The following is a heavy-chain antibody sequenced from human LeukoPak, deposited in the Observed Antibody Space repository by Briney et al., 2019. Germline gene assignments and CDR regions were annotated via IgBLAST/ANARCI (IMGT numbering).Heavy chain of an antibody. CDR1: GGTFSSYA. V-gene: IGHV1-18*01. J-gene: IGHJ4*02. Sequence: GASVKVSCKASGGTFSSYAISWVRQAPGQGLEWMGWIRTYNGNTNYAQKLQGRVTMTTDTSTSTAYMELRSLRSDDTAVYYCARGGSRVTTINILDYWGQGTLVTVSS. D-gene: IGHD5-24*01. CDR3: ARGGSRVTTINILDY. CDR2: IRTYNGNT.